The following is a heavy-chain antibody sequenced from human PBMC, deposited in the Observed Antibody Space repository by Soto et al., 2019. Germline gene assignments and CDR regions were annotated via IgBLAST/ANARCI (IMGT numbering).Heavy chain of an antibody. J-gene: IGHJ4*02. CDR1: GFTFSSYA. Sequence: GGSLRLSCAASGFTFSSYAMSWVRQAPGKGLEWVSAISGSGGSTYYADSVKGRFTISRDNSKNTLYLQMNSLRAEDTAVYYCAKGPQGYDILTGYPGLFDYWGQGTLVTVSS. D-gene: IGHD3-9*01. V-gene: IGHV3-23*01. CDR2: ISGSGGST. CDR3: AKGPQGYDILTGYPGLFDY.